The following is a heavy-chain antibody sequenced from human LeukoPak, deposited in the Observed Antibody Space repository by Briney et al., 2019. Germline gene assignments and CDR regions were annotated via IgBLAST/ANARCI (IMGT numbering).Heavy chain of an antibody. CDR1: GFTLSSFS. CDR2: ISSSGSYI. J-gene: IGHJ4*02. Sequence: GRTLRLSCAASGFTLSSFSMSWVRDAPGGGLEWVSSISSSGSYIYYADSVKGRFTISRDNAKNSLHLQLNSRRAEDTALYYCARDAEYYDYVWGSYRPLYYFDYWGQGTLVTVSS. V-gene: IGHV3-21*01. D-gene: IGHD3-16*02. CDR3: ARDAEYYDYVWGSYRPLYYFDY.